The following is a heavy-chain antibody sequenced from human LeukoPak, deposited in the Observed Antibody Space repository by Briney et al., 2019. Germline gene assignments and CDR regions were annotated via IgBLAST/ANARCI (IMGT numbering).Heavy chain of an antibody. D-gene: IGHD1-1*01. V-gene: IGHV3-21*01. CDR3: ARDRTRWNDVVFDI. Sequence: PGGSLRLSCAASGFTFSSYSMNWVRQAPGKGLEWVSSISSSSSYIYYADSVKGRFTISRDNAKNSLYLQMNSLRAEDTAVYYCARDRTRWNDVVFDIWGQGTMVTVSS. J-gene: IGHJ3*02. CDR2: ISSSSSYI. CDR1: GFTFSSYS.